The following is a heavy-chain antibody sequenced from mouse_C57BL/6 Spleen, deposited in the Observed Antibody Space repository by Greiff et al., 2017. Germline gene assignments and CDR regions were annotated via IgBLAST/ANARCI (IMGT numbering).Heavy chain of an antibody. D-gene: IGHD2-1*01. CDR3: ARSGLLPYYAMDY. J-gene: IGHJ4*01. Sequence: VQLQQSGPELVKPGASVKISCKASGYSFTDYNMNWVKQSNGKSLEWIGVINPNYGTTSYNPKFKGKATLTVDQSSSTAYMQLNSLTSEDSAVYYFARSGLLPYYAMDYWGQGTSVTVSA. V-gene: IGHV1-39*01. CDR1: GYSFTDYN. CDR2: INPNYGTT.